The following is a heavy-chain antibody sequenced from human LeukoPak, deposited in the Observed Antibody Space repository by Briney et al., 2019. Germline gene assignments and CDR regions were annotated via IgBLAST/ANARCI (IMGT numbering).Heavy chain of an antibody. Sequence: ASVKVSCKASGYTFISYGISWVRQAPGQGLEWMGWISAYNGNTNYAQKLQGRVTMTTDTSTSTAYMGLRSLRSDDTAVYYCARSHYYYDSSGYYYADYWGQGTLVTVSS. J-gene: IGHJ4*02. CDR2: ISAYNGNT. CDR1: GYTFISYG. CDR3: ARSHYYYDSSGYYYADY. D-gene: IGHD3-22*01. V-gene: IGHV1-18*01.